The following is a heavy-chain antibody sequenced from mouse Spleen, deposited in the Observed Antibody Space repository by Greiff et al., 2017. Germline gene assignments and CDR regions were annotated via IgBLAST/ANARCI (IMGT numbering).Heavy chain of an antibody. D-gene: IGHD4-1*01. CDR3: ARRGTGTDYFDY. J-gene: IGHJ2*01. CDR1: GFTFSSYT. Sequence: EVKVVESGGGSVQPGGSLKLSCAASGFTFSSYTMSWVRQTPEKRLEWVAYISNGGGSTYYPDTVKGRFTISRDNAKNTLYLQMSSLKSEDTAMYYCARRGTGTDYFDYWGQGTTLTVSS. V-gene: IGHV5-12-2*01. CDR2: ISNGGGST.